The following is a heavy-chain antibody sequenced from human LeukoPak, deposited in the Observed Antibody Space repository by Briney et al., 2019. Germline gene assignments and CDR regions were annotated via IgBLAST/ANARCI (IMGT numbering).Heavy chain of an antibody. J-gene: IGHJ6*04. CDR2: IYTSGST. Sequence: SETLSLTCTVSGDSFSSGDYYWSWIRQPAGKGLEWIGRIYTSGSTNYNPSLKSRVTISVDTSKNQFSLKLSSVTAADTAVYYCARGFVLQADVWGKGTTVTVSS. D-gene: IGHD2/OR15-2a*01. CDR3: ARGFVLQADV. CDR1: GDSFSSGDYY. V-gene: IGHV4-61*02.